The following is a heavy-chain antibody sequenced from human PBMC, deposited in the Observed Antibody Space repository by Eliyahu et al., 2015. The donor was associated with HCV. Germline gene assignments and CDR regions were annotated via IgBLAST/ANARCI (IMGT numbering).Heavy chain of an antibody. J-gene: IGHJ6*03. Sequence: QLQLQESGPGLVKPSETLSLTCTVSGGSISSSSYYWGWIRQAPGKGAGGVGEILFWGGTDHKPSLKSRVTISVDTSKNQFSLKLSSVTAADTAVYYCARAPGTNYYYYYMDVWGKGTTVTVSS. D-gene: IGHD1-1*01. CDR3: ARAPGTNYYYYYMDV. V-gene: IGHV4-39*07. CDR2: ILFWGGT. CDR1: GGSISSSSYY.